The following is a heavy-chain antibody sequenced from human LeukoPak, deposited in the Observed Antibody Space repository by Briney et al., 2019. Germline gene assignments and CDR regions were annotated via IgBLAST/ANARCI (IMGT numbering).Heavy chain of an antibody. CDR2: VSTANNP. V-gene: IGHV1-3*04. CDR1: GYIFTPHH. D-gene: IGHD5/OR15-5a*01. Sequence: ASVTVSCKTSGYIFTPHHIHWMRQAPGQGLELLGWVSTANNPEYSQKFQGRVVITRDASATTSYLELNSLRSEDTAIYYCAMSVETPPIPSFDFWGQGTLVTVSS. CDR3: AMSVETPPIPSFDF. J-gene: IGHJ4*02.